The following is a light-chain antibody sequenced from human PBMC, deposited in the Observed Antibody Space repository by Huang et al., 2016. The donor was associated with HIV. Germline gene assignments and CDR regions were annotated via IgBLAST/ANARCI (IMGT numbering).Light chain of an antibody. CDR1: QSVSNSY. J-gene: IGKJ2*01. Sequence: EIVLTQSPGTLSLSPGERVTLSCRASQSVSNSYLAWYQQKPGQPPRLLIYGASSRATGIPDRFRGSGSGTDFTLIISRLEPEDFAVYYCQQYGLSPRTFGQGTKLEIK. V-gene: IGKV3-20*01. CDR2: GAS. CDR3: QQYGLSPRT.